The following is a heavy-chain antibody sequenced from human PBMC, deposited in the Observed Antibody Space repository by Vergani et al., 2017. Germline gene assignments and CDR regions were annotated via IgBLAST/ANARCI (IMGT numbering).Heavy chain of an antibody. V-gene: IGHV1-46*01. CDR2: INPSGGST. Sequence: QVQLVQSGAEVKKPGSSVKVSCKASGGTFSSYAISWVRQAPGQGLEWMGIINPSGGSTSYAQKFQGRVTMTRDTSTSTVYMELSSLRAEDTAVYYCAKLMGPAVVIPFFQHWGQGTLVTVSS. J-gene: IGHJ1*01. CDR3: AKLMGPAVVIPFFQH. CDR1: GGTFSSYA. D-gene: IGHD4-23*01.